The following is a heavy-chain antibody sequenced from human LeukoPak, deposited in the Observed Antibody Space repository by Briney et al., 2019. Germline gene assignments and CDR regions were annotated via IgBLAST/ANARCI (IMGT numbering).Heavy chain of an antibody. J-gene: IGHJ4*02. Sequence: GGSLRLSCAASGFTFSSYVMGWVRQAPGKGLEWVSALRGSGGSTYYADSVRGRFTISRDNAKNSLYLQMNSLRAEDTAVYYCARDAGVAGTLSYWGQGTLVTVSS. CDR2: LRGSGGST. D-gene: IGHD6-19*01. V-gene: IGHV3-23*01. CDR3: ARDAGVAGTLSY. CDR1: GFTFSSYV.